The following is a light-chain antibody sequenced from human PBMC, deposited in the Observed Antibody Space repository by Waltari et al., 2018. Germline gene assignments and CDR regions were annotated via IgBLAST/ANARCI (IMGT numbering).Light chain of an antibody. CDR1: SSNTGAGYN. Sequence: QSVLTQPPSVSGAPGQRVTISCTGSSSNTGAGYNVHWYQQLPGTAPKLLIYGNSDRPAGVPDRVSGSKAGTSAALASAGLQAEDEADYYCQSYDSSLSGSVFGTGTKVTVL. CDR2: GNS. CDR3: QSYDSSLSGSV. J-gene: IGLJ1*01. V-gene: IGLV1-40*01.